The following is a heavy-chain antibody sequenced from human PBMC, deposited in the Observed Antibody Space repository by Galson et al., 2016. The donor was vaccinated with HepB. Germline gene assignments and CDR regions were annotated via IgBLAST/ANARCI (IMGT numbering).Heavy chain of an antibody. J-gene: IGHJ6*02. CDR3: ARGINWNDRIYYGMDV. Sequence: ETLSLTCTVYGASFSGYYWSWIRQSPGKGLEWIGEINHHGTTKDNPSPKSRLTLSIDTSKNQFSLRLASVTAADTAVYFCARGINWNDRIYYGMDVWGQGTTVTVSS. CDR2: INHHGTT. V-gene: IGHV4-34*01. D-gene: IGHD1-1*01. CDR1: GASFSGYY.